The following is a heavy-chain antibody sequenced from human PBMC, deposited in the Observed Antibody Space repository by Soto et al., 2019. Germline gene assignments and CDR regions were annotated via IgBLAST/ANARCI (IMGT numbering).Heavy chain of an antibody. J-gene: IGHJ6*02. CDR2: IIPIFGTA. Sequence: GASVKVSCKASGGTFSSYAISWVRQAPGQGLEWMGGIIPIFGTANYAQKFRGRVTITADESTSTAYMELSSLRSEDTAVYYCARDRWSSLGMDVWGQGTTVTVSS. V-gene: IGHV1-69*13. CDR1: GGTFSSYA. CDR3: ARDRWSSLGMDV. D-gene: IGHD6-13*01.